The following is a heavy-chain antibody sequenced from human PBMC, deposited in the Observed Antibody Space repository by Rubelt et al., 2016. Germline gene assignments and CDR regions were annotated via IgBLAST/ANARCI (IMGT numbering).Heavy chain of an antibody. CDR2: INHSGST. Sequence: QVQLQQWGAGLLKPSETLSLTCAVSGGSFSAYYWSWIRQPPGKGLEWIGEINHSGSTTYNPSLKSRVSISVDTSKNQFSLKLCSVTAADTAVYYCATGTIFGVVKDAFDIWGQGTMVTVSA. CDR1: GGSFSAYY. CDR3: ATGTIFGVVKDAFDI. V-gene: IGHV4-34*01. D-gene: IGHD3-3*01. J-gene: IGHJ3*02.